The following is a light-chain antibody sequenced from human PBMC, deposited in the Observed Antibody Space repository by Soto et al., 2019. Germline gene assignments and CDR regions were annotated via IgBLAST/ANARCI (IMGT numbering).Light chain of an antibody. Sequence: EIVLTQSPGTLSLSPGERATLSCRASQSVSSSYLAWYQQKPGQAPRLXXYGASIRVTGIPARFSGSGSGTDLTLTISRLEPEDSAVYYCQQYGSSPTWTFGQGTKVDIK. CDR2: GAS. CDR3: QQYGSSPTWT. V-gene: IGKV3-20*01. J-gene: IGKJ1*01. CDR1: QSVSSSY.